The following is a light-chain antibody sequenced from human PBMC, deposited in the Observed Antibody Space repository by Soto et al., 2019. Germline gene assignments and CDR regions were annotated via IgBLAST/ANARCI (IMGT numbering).Light chain of an antibody. J-gene: IGKJ1*01. CDR3: QQYVSSPRT. CDR1: QSVGSSY. Sequence: IVLTQSPGTLSLSPGERATLSCRASQSVGSSYLAWYQQKPGQAPRLLIYGASSRATGIPDRFSGSGSGTDFTLTISRLEPEDFALYYCQQYVSSPRTFGQGTKVDI. CDR2: GAS. V-gene: IGKV3-20*01.